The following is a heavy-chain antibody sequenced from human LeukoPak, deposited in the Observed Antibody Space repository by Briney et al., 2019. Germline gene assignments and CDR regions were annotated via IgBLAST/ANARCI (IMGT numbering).Heavy chain of an antibody. J-gene: IGHJ4*02. CDR3: ARDLPSSSSRGSYFDY. CDR1: GYTFTSYY. Sequence: ASVNVSCKASGYTFTSYYMHWVRQAPGQGLEWMGIIDPSGGSTSYAQKFQGRVAMTRDTSTSTVYMELSSLRSEDTAVYYCARDLPSSSSRGSYFDYWGQGTLVTVSS. V-gene: IGHV1-46*01. D-gene: IGHD6-13*01. CDR2: IDPSGGST.